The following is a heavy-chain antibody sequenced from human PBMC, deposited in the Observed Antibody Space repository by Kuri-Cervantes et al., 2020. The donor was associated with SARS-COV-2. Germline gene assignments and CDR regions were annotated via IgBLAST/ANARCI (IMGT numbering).Heavy chain of an antibody. CDR3: VRDGDHWNFDY. CDR2: INPDGSYT. Sequence: LSLTCAASGFTFSGHWIHWVRQAPGRGLVWVSRINPDGSYTNNADSVKGRFTLSRDNAKNMLFLQMNSLRAEDTAVYYCVRDGDHWNFDYWGQGTLVTVSS. J-gene: IGHJ4*02. CDR1: GFTFSGHW. D-gene: IGHD1-1*01. V-gene: IGHV3-74*01.